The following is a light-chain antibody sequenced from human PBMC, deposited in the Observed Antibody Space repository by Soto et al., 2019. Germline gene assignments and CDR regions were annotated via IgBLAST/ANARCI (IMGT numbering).Light chain of an antibody. Sequence: DVQMTQSPSTLSASIGDRVFITCRASQSVGTWLAWYQQKPGKAPDLLIYDASNLESGVPSRFSGSGSGTEFTLTINGLQPADFATYSCQQYYVYPLTFGGGTKVEIE. V-gene: IGKV1-5*01. CDR1: QSVGTW. CDR2: DAS. J-gene: IGKJ4*01. CDR3: QQYYVYPLT.